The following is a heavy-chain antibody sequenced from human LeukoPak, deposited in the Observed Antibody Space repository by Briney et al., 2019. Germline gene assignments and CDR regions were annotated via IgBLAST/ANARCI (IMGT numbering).Heavy chain of an antibody. Sequence: ASVKVSCKASGYTFTGYYMHWVRQAPGQGLEWMGWINPNSGGTNYAQKFQGRVTMTRDTSISTAYMELSRLRSDDTAVYYCAARAYREDSSGYYGQQPFDYWGQGTLVTVSS. CDR1: GYTFTGYY. V-gene: IGHV1-2*02. CDR2: INPNSGGT. CDR3: AARAYREDSSGYYGQQPFDY. D-gene: IGHD3-22*01. J-gene: IGHJ4*02.